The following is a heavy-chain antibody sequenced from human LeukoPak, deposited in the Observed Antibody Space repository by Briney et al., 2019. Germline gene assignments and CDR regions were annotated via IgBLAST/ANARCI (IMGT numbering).Heavy chain of an antibody. Sequence: PGGSLRLSCAASGFTVSSNYMSWVRQAPGKGLEWVSVIYSGGSTYYADSVKGRFTISRHNSKNTLYLQMNSRRAEDTAVYYCARVGDYSYYHYGMDVWGQGTTVTVSS. V-gene: IGHV3-53*04. D-gene: IGHD4-17*01. CDR2: IYSGGST. J-gene: IGHJ6*02. CDR1: GFTVSSNY. CDR3: ARVGDYSYYHYGMDV.